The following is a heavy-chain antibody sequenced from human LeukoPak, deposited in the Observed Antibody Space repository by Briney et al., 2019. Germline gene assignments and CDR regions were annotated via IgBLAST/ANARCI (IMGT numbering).Heavy chain of an antibody. V-gene: IGHV4-59*01. Sequence: SETLSLTCTVSGGSISNNYWSWIRQPPGKGLEWIGYISYSGSTNYNPSLKSRVTISVDTSKNQFSLKLSSVTAADTAVYYCARTTHDYGDSRFDYWGQGTLVTVSS. CDR3: ARTTHDYGDSRFDY. CDR2: ISYSGST. J-gene: IGHJ4*02. D-gene: IGHD4-17*01. CDR1: GGSISNNY.